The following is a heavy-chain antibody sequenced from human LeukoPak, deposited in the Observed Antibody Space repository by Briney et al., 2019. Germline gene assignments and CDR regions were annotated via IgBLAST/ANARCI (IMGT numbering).Heavy chain of an antibody. Sequence: GGSLRLSCAASGFTFSSYAMSWVRQAPGKGLEWVSAISGSGGSTYYADSVKGRFTISRDNSKNTLYLQMNSLRAEGTAVYYCAKGMAVVAVAAGALPDYYYYGMDVWGQGTTVTVSS. CDR3: AKGMAVVAVAAGALPDYYYYGMDV. CDR1: GFTFSSYA. CDR2: ISGSGGST. D-gene: IGHD6-19*01. J-gene: IGHJ6*02. V-gene: IGHV3-23*01.